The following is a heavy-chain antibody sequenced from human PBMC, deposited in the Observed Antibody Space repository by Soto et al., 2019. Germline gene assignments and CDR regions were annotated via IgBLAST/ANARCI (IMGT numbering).Heavy chain of an antibody. V-gene: IGHV1-3*01. D-gene: IGHD3-22*01. J-gene: IGHJ6*02. Sequence: QVQLVQSGAEVKKPGASVKVSCKASGYTFTSYAMHWVRKAPGQRLEWMGWINAGNGNTKYSQKFQGRVTITRDTSASTPYMELSSLRSEDTAVYYCARELTYYASSGYSYYYGMDVWGQGTTVTISS. CDR3: ARELTYYASSGYSYYYGMDV. CDR1: GYTFTSYA. CDR2: INAGNGNT.